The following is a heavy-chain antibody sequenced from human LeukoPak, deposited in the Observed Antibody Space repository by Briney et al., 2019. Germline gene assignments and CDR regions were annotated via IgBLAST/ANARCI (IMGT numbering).Heavy chain of an antibody. J-gene: IGHJ4*02. V-gene: IGHV3-7*04. CDR1: GFTFSNYW. Sequence: GGSLRLSCAASGFTFSNYWMNWVRQAPGRGLEWVANIKQDGSEKYYVDFVKGRFTISRDNAKNSLYLQMNSLRAEDAAVYYCVGGGYWGQGTLVTVSS. CDR2: IKQDGSEK. CDR3: VGGGY.